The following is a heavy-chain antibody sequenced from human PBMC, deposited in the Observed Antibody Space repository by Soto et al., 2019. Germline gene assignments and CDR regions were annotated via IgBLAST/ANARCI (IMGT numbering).Heavy chain of an antibody. D-gene: IGHD2-15*01. J-gene: IGHJ4*02. V-gene: IGHV3-48*01. CDR1: GFTFSSYS. CDR3: ATDKGRSPLDY. Sequence: EVQLVESGGGLVQPGGSLRLSCAASGFTFSSYSMNWFRQAPGQGLEWVSYISSSTSTIDYADSVKGRFTISRDNAKNSLYMQMNSLRAEDTAVYYCATDKGRSPLDYWGQGTLVTVSS. CDR2: ISSSTSTI.